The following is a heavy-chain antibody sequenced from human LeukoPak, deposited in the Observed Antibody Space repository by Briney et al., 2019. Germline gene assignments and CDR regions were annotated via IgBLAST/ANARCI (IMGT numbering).Heavy chain of an antibody. J-gene: IGHJ6*03. D-gene: IGHD3-22*01. V-gene: IGHV4-4*07. Sequence: SETLSLTCTVSGVSITSYYWTWIRQPAGKGLEWIGRIHSSGSTNYNPSLKSRVTMSVDTSKNQFSLKLNSVTAADTAVYYCARDRYYYDSSGYKYMDVWGKGTAVTVSS. CDR2: IHSSGST. CDR3: ARDRYYYDSSGYKYMDV. CDR1: GVSITSYY.